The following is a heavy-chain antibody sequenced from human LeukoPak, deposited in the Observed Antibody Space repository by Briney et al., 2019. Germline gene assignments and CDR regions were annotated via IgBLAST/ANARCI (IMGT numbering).Heavy chain of an antibody. J-gene: IGHJ4*02. CDR2: IDANNGDT. V-gene: IGHV1-2*02. CDR1: GYTFRGNY. CDR3: ARDPSSVTLYFFDY. Sequence: GASVKISCKASGYTFRGNYIHWLRQAPGQALEWIGWIDANNGDTKSAQKFQGRVTMSRDTSISTAYMDLSSLSPDDAAVYYCARDPSSVTLYFFDYWGQGTLVTVSS. D-gene: IGHD4-11*01.